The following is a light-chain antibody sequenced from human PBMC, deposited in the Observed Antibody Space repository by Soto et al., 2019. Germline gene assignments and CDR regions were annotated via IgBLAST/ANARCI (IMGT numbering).Light chain of an antibody. CDR2: GAS. CDR1: QSVSSN. V-gene: IGKV3-15*01. CDR3: HQYNSWPPGT. Sequence: EIVMTQSPVTLSVSPGERATLSCRASQSVSSNLAWYQQKPGQAPRLLIYGASTRATGIPARFSGSGSGTEFTLTISSLQFEDFALYYCHQYNSWPPGTFGQGTKVDIQ. J-gene: IGKJ2*01.